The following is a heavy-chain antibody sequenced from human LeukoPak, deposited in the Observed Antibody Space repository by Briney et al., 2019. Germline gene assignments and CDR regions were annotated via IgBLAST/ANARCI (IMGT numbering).Heavy chain of an antibody. D-gene: IGHD5-12*01. J-gene: IGHJ4*02. V-gene: IGHV1-2*04. CDR1: GYTFTTYY. Sequence: ASVKVSCRASGYTFTTYYMHWVRQPPGQGLEWWGWINPHSGGTNYAQKCQGWVTMTRDTSISTAYMELSRLRSDDTAVYYCARDPLRSWLRSSPGLDFDYWGQGTLVTVSS. CDR2: INPHSGGT. CDR3: ARDPLRSWLRSSPGLDFDY.